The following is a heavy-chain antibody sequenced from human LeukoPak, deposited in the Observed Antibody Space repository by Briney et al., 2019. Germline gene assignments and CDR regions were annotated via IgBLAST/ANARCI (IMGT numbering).Heavy chain of an antibody. V-gene: IGHV4-34*01. CDR3: ARDADPRSGWYREEFFGY. Sequence: GSLRLSCAASGFTFSSYAMHWVRQAPGKGLEWIGEINHSGSTNYNPSLKSRVTISVDTSKNQFSLKLSSVTAADTAVYYCARDADPRSGWYREEFFGYWGQGTLVTVSS. J-gene: IGHJ4*02. CDR1: GFTFSSYA. CDR2: INHSGST. D-gene: IGHD6-19*01.